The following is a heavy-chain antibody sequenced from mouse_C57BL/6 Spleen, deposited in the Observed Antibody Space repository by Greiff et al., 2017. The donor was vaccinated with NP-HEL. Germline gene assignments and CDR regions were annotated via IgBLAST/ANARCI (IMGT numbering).Heavy chain of an antibody. V-gene: IGHV1-82*01. CDR2: IYPGDGDT. CDR1: GYAFSSSW. CDR3: AREGEVTTDD. D-gene: IGHD2-2*01. J-gene: IGHJ2*01. Sequence: VQLQQSGPELVKPGASVKISCKASGYAFSSSWMNWVKQRPGKGLEWIGRIYPGDGDTNYNGKFKGKATLTADKSPSTAYMQLSSLTSEDSAVYFCAREGEVTTDDWGQGTTLTVSS.